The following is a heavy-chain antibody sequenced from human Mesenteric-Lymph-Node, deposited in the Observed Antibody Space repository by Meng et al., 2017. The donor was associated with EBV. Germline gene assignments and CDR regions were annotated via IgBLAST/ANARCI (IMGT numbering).Heavy chain of an antibody. CDR3: TRGATGKFDP. Sequence: EVQVGKSGEGCVQPGGSVGLCCSASGCTFTTDWMHWVRQALGKGLVWVSRVNRDGSSTTYGDSVRGRFTISRDNAKNTVYLQMNSLGAEDTAVYYCTRGATGKFDPWGQGTLVTVSS. V-gene: IGHV3-74*01. CDR1: GCTFTTDW. J-gene: IGHJ5*02. CDR2: VNRDGSST.